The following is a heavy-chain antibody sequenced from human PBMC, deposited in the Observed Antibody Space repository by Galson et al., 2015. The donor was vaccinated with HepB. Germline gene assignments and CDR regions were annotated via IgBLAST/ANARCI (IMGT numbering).Heavy chain of an antibody. CDR3: AKSGYDGSGYGFNDY. V-gene: IGHV3-23*01. CDR2: VSTSGDRT. D-gene: IGHD3-22*01. CDR1: GFTFRNSA. J-gene: IGHJ4*02. Sequence: SLRLSCAASGFTFRNSAMTWVRQVPGKGLEWVSGVSTSGDRTSYPDSVRGRFSMSRDNSKNTVYLQMNDLRPEDTAIYYCAKSGYDGSGYGFNDYWGQGTLVTVTS.